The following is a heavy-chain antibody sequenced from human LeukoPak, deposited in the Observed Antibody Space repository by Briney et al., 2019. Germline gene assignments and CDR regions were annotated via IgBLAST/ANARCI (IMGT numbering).Heavy chain of an antibody. CDR1: GFTVSSNY. V-gene: IGHV3-66*01. CDR3: ARARRDGYNSDALDI. Sequence: GGSLRLSCAASGFTVSSNYMSWVRQAPGKGLVWVSVIYSGGSTYYADSVKGRFTISRDNSKNTLYLQMNSLRAEDTAVYYCARARRDGYNSDALDIWGQGTMVTVSS. J-gene: IGHJ3*02. CDR2: IYSGGST. D-gene: IGHD5-24*01.